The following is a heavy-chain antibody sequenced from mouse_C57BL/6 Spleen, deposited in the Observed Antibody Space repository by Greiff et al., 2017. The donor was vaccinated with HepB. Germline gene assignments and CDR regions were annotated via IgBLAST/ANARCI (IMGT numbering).Heavy chain of an antibody. CDR2: ISYDGSN. Sequence: EVKLQESGPGLVKPSQSLSLTCSVTGYSITSGYYWNWIRQFPGNKLEWMGYISYDGSNNYNPSLKNRISITRDTSKNQFFLKLNSVTTEDTATYYCARGGSPAMDYWGQGTSVTVSS. CDR1: GYSITSGYY. J-gene: IGHJ4*01. V-gene: IGHV3-6*01. CDR3: ARGGSPAMDY.